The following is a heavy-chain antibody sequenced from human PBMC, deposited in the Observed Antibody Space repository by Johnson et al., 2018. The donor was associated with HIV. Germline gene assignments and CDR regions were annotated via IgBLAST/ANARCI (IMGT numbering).Heavy chain of an antibody. CDR1: GFIFNDYY. D-gene: IGHD4-11*01. CDR2: ISTSGGTL. J-gene: IGHJ3*02. Sequence: QEQLVESGGGLVQPGGSLRLSCAASGFIFNDYYMSWIRQAPGKGLELLSYISTSGGTLYYADSVKDRFTIFRDNAKSSLYLQMNNVRVEDTGVYYCAKKDYSTAVDGGAFEIWGQGTVVTVSS. V-gene: IGHV3-11*04. CDR3: AKKDYSTAVDGGAFEI.